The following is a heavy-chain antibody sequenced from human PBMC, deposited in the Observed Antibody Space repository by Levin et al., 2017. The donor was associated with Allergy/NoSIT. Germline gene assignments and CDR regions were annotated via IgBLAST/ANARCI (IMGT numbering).Heavy chain of an antibody. Sequence: GGSLRLSCAASGFTFSSYGMHWVRQAPGKGLEWVAVISYDGSNKYYADSVKGRFTISRDNSKNTLYLQMNSLRAEDTAVYYCAKDLGQWYEDAFDIWGQGTMVTVSS. CDR2: ISYDGSNK. CDR1: GFTFSSYG. CDR3: AKDLGQWYEDAFDI. V-gene: IGHV3-30*18. D-gene: IGHD6-19*01. J-gene: IGHJ3*02.